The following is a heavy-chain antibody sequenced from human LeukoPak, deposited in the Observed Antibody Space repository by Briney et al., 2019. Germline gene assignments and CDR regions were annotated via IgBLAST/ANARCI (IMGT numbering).Heavy chain of an antibody. Sequence: SLRLSSAAAGFIGSGCGIHWLRQPPSKRLYWLAFISYDGSSEYYADTVKAQFTISRDNSKNTLYLKMHSLRAEDTAVYYCARSLYYDTLTGYPWYFDYWGQGTLVTV. V-gene: IGHV3-30*04. CDR3: ARSLYYDTLTGYPWYFDY. D-gene: IGHD3-9*01. CDR2: ISYDGSSE. J-gene: IGHJ4*02. CDR1: GFIGSGCG.